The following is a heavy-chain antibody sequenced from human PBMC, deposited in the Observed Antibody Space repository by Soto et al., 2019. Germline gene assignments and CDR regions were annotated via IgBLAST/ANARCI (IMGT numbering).Heavy chain of an antibody. D-gene: IGHD6-13*01. V-gene: IGHV1-69*04. Sequence: ASVKVSCKASGGTFSSYTISWVRQAPGQGLEWMGRIIPILGIANYAQKFQGRVTITADKSTSTAYMELSSLRSEDTAVYYCARDQGYSSSWSPYYYYGMDVWGQGTKVTVSS. CDR2: IIPILGIA. J-gene: IGHJ6*02. CDR1: GGTFSSYT. CDR3: ARDQGYSSSWSPYYYYGMDV.